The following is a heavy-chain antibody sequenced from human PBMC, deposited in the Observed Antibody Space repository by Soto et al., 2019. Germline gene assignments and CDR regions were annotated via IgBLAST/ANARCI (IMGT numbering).Heavy chain of an antibody. CDR3: AREGAVAGSQDF. Sequence: LRLSCTASGFTFGDYAMSWFRQAPGKGLEWVALIWYDGSKKYYADSVKGRFTVSGDNINSTLYLEMNSLRVEDPAVYYCAREGAVAGSQDFWGQGTLVTVSS. D-gene: IGHD6-19*01. CDR2: IWYDGSKK. V-gene: IGHV3-33*01. CDR1: GFTFGDYA. J-gene: IGHJ4*02.